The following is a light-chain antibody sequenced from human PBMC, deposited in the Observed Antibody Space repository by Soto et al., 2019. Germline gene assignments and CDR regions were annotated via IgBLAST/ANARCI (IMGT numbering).Light chain of an antibody. CDR1: SSDVGGYNY. CDR2: DVS. CDR3: SSYTSSSTVV. V-gene: IGLV2-14*01. Sequence: QSALTQPASVSGSPGQSITISCTGTSSDVGGYNYVSWYQQHPGKAPKLMIYDVSNRPSGVSNNFSGSRSGNTASLTISGLQAEDEADYYCSSYTSSSTVVFGGGTKPPS. J-gene: IGLJ2*01.